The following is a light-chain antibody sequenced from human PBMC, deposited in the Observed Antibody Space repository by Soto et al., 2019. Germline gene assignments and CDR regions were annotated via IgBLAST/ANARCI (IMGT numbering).Light chain of an antibody. CDR2: KAS. V-gene: IGKV1-5*03. CDR1: QSISSW. CDR3: QQYNSSPT. J-gene: IGKJ1*01. Sequence: DIQMTQCPSTVSASVGDRVTITCRASQSISSWLAWYQQKPGKAPKLLIYKASSLESGVPSRFSGSGSGTEFTLTISSLQPDDFATYYCQQYNSSPTFGQGTKVEIK.